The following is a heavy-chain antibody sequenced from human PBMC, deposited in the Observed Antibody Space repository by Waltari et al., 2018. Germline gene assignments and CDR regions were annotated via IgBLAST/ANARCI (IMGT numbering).Heavy chain of an antibody. CDR1: GGSISSYY. D-gene: IGHD3-22*01. Sequence: QVQLQESGPGLVKPSETLSLTCTVSGGSISSYYWSWIRQPPGKGLEWIGYIYYSGSTNYNPSLKSRVTISVDTSKNQFSLKLSSVTAADTAVYYCARDLDSSGYYAYGGQGTLVTVSS. CDR3: ARDLDSSGYYAY. J-gene: IGHJ4*02. CDR2: IYYSGST. V-gene: IGHV4-59*01.